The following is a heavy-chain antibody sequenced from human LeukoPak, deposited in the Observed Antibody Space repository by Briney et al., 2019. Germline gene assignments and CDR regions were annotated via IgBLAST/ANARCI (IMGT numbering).Heavy chain of an antibody. V-gene: IGHV4-59*01. CDR1: GGSIGSYY. D-gene: IGHD6-13*01. CDR3: AKAAGYSTIYWFDP. CDR2: ISYSGTS. Sequence: SETLSLTCTVSGGSIGSYYWSWIRQPPGKGLEWIGHISYSGTSNYNPSLKSRVTMSVDTSNNQFSLKLNSVTAADTAVYYCAKAAGYSTIYWFDPWGQGTLVTVSS. J-gene: IGHJ5*02.